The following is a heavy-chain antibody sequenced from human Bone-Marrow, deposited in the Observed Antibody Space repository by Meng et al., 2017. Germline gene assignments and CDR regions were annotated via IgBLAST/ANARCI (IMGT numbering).Heavy chain of an antibody. J-gene: IGHJ5*02. D-gene: IGHD1-14*01. V-gene: IGHV3-21*01. CDR2: ISSSSSYI. CDR3: ARGNRGFDP. CDR1: GFTFSSYS. Sequence: GESLKISCAASGFTFSSYSMNWVRQAPGKGLEWVSSISSSSSYIYYADSVKGRFTISRDNAKNSLYLQMNSLRAEETAVYYCARGNRGFDPWGQGTLVTVSS.